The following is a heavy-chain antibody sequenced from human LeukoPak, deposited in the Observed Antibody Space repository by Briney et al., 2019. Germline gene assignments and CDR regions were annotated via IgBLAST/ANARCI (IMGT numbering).Heavy chain of an antibody. V-gene: IGHV4-39*07. CDR3: ARDLFYDILTGYYNDGFDY. Sequence: SKTLSLTCTVSGGSISSSYYWGWIRQPPGKGLEWIGSIYYGGSTYYNPSLKSRVTISVDTSKDQFSLKLSSVTAADTAVYFCARDLFYDILTGYYNDGFDYWGQGTLVTVSS. CDR1: GGSISSSYY. J-gene: IGHJ4*02. CDR2: IYYGGST. D-gene: IGHD3-9*01.